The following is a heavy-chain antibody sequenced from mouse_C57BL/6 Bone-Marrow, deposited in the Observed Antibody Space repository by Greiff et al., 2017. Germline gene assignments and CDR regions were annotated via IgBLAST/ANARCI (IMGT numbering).Heavy chain of an antibody. CDR1: GYTFTSYW. CDR2: IDPSDSYT. V-gene: IGHV1-69*01. D-gene: IGHD2-3*01. CDR3: AREGWFYFDY. J-gene: IGHJ2*01. Sequence: VQLQQPGAELVMPGASVKLSCKASGYTFTSYWMHWVKQRPGQGLEWIGEIDPSDSYTNYNQKFKGKSTLTVDKSSSTAYMQLSSLTSEDSAGYDCAREGWFYFDYWGQGTTLTVSS.